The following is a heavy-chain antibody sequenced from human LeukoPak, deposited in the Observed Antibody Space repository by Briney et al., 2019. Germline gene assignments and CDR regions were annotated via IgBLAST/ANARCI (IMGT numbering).Heavy chain of an antibody. V-gene: IGHV5-51*01. CDR1: GYTFTSYW. CDR2: IYPGDSET. Sequence: GESLKISCKGSGYTFTSYWIAWVRQMPGKGLEWMGIIYPGDSETRYSPSFQGQVTMSADKFIRTAYLQWSSLKASDTAMYYCARIVASTQTSSYYYVMAVWGQRTTVTVSS. D-gene: IGHD5-12*01. J-gene: IGHJ6*02. CDR3: ARIVASTQTSSYYYVMAV.